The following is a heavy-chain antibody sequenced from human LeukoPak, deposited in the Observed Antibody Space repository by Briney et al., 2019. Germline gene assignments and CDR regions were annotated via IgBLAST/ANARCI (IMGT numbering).Heavy chain of an antibody. Sequence: ASVKVSCKASGYTFTGYYIHWVRQAPGQGLEWMGWISAHYGNTNYAQKFQDRVTMTTDTSTNTAYMELRSLRPDDTAVYYCARDFFHGHCSGLSCFLLDYWGQGSLVTVSS. J-gene: IGHJ4*02. CDR1: GYTFTGYY. CDR3: ARDFFHGHCSGLSCFLLDY. D-gene: IGHD2-15*01. CDR2: ISAHYGNT. V-gene: IGHV1-18*04.